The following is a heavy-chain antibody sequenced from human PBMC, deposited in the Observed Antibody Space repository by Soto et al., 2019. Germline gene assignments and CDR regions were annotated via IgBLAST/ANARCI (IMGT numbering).Heavy chain of an antibody. D-gene: IGHD3-10*01. V-gene: IGHV4-30-2*01. CDR1: WGSLGRRGYP. J-gene: IGHJ4*02. Sequence: THCLTRAVAWGSLGRRGYPWSWIRQPPGKGLEGIGYIYHSGSIYYNPSLKSRVTISVDRSKNQFSLKLSSVTAADTAVYYCGRDGSGRPTTYWGQGILVTVSS. CDR3: GRDGSGRPTTY. CDR2: IYHSGSI.